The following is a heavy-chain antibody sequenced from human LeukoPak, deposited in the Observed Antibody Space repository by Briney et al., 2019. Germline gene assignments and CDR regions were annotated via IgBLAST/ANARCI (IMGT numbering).Heavy chain of an antibody. CDR3: AKGHSSGYSNWFEP. CDR1: GFTFDDYA. J-gene: IGHJ5*02. Sequence: PGGSLRLSSAASGFTFDDYAMHWVRQAPGKGLEWGSGISWNSGSIGYADSVKGRFTTSRDNAKNSLYLHMNSLRAEDTALYYCAKGHSSGYSNWFEPWGQGSLVTVSS. V-gene: IGHV3-9*01. CDR2: ISWNSGSI. D-gene: IGHD3-22*01.